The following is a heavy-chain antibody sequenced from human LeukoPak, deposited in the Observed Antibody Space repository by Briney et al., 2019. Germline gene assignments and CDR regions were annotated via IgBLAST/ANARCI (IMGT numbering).Heavy chain of an antibody. V-gene: IGHV4-59*01. J-gene: IGHJ4*02. Sequence: SETLSLTCTVSGGSISSYYWSWIRQPPGKGLEWIGYIYYSGSTNYNPSLKSRVTISVDTSKNQFSLKLSSVTAADTAVYYCARERAVTSYYYFDYWGQGTLVTVSS. CDR3: ARERAVTSYYYFDY. CDR2: IYYSGST. D-gene: IGHD4-17*01. CDR1: GGSISSYY.